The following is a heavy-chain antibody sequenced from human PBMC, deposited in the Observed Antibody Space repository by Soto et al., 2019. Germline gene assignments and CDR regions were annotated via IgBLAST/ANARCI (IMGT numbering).Heavy chain of an antibody. Sequence: QVQLVQSGAEVKKPGASVKVSCKASGFTFTGYFMHWVRQAPGQGLEWMGWINSNSGDTNYAQKFQGRVTMTSDTSISTAYMELSRLRSDDTAVYYCAILVGAPSSDYWGQGTLVTVSS. D-gene: IGHD1-26*01. CDR3: AILVGAPSSDY. J-gene: IGHJ4*02. CDR1: GFTFTGYF. CDR2: INSNSGDT. V-gene: IGHV1-2*02.